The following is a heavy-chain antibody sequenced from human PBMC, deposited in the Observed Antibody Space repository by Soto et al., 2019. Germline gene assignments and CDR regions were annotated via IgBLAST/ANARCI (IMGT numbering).Heavy chain of an antibody. CDR1: GGTFSSYA. V-gene: IGHV1-69*06. J-gene: IGHJ4*02. CDR3: AANYYDSSGYYYALFDY. D-gene: IGHD3-22*01. Sequence: SVKVSCKASGGTFSSYAISWVRQAPGQGLEWMGGIIPIFGTANYAQKFQGRVTITADKSTSTAYMELSSLRSEDTAVYYCAANYYDSSGYYYALFDYWGQGTLVTVSP. CDR2: IIPIFGTA.